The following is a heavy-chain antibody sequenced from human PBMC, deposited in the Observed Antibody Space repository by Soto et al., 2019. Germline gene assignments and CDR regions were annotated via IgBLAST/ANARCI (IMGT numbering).Heavy chain of an antibody. Sequence: QVQLVQSGAEVKKPGASVKVSCKASGYTFTIYGISWVRQSPGQGLEWMGWISGYNGNTDYAQNLQDRVTLTTDASTSSVYRARMSLRSDDTAVSNCERVNYYDSSGYYGYWGQGTLITVSS. J-gene: IGHJ4*02. D-gene: IGHD3-22*01. CDR3: ERVNYYDSSGYYGY. CDR1: GYTFTIYG. CDR2: ISGYNGNT. V-gene: IGHV1-18*04.